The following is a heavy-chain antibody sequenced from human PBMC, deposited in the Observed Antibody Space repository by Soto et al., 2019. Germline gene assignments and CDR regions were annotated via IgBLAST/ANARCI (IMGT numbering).Heavy chain of an antibody. CDR2: IIPIFGTA. D-gene: IGHD2-2*01. Sequence: GASVKVPCKASGYTFTGYYMHWVRQAPGQGLEWMGGIIPIFGTANYAQQFQGRVTITADASTSTAYMELSSLRSEDTAVYYCARHDCISSSCYYYYYYVMDVWGQGTTVTVSS. CDR3: ARHDCISSSCYYYYYYVMDV. J-gene: IGHJ6*02. V-gene: IGHV1-69*13. CDR1: GYTFTGYY.